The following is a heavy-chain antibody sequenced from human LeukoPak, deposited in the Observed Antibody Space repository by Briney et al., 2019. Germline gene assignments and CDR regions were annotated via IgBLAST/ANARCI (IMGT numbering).Heavy chain of an antibody. D-gene: IGHD4-17*01. Sequence: SETLSLTCTVSGGSISSSSYYWGWIRQPPGKGLEWIGSIYYSGSTYYNPSLKSRVTISVDTSKNQFSLKLSSVTAADTAVYYCARAQLGDPFDYWGQGTLVTVSS. CDR3: ARAQLGDPFDY. CDR2: IYYSGST. CDR1: GGSISSSSYY. J-gene: IGHJ4*02. V-gene: IGHV4-39*07.